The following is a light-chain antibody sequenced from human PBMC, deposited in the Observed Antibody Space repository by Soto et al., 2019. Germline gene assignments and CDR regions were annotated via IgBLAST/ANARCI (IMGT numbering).Light chain of an antibody. V-gene: IGLV2-14*01. CDR1: SSDVGGYNY. Sequence: QSVLTQPASVSGSPGQSITISCTGTSSDVGGYNYVSWYQQHPGKAPKLMIYDVSNRPSGVSNRFSGSKSGNTASLTFSGLQAEDEADYYCSSYTSSSTLLVFGTGTKVTVL. CDR3: SSYTSSSTLLV. CDR2: DVS. J-gene: IGLJ1*01.